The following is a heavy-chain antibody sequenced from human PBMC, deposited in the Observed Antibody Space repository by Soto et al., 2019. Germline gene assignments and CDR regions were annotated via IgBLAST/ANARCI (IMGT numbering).Heavy chain of an antibody. CDR3: TRDQSGTPDI. J-gene: IGHJ3*02. Sequence: PSETLSLTCNVSGDSISNYYWTWIRQSAGKGLEWIGRMSATGGAAYNPSLKSRLTPSRDTSKNELSLSLKFVTAADTAVYFCTRDQSGTPDIWGQGTMVTVSS. CDR2: MSATGGA. V-gene: IGHV4-4*07. D-gene: IGHD1-26*01. CDR1: GDSISNYY.